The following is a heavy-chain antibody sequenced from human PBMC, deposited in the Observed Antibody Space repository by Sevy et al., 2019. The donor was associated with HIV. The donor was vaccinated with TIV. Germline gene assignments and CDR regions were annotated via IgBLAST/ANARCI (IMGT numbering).Heavy chain of an antibody. J-gene: IGHJ3*02. CDR2: FYPGNSDV. V-gene: IGHV5-51*01. Sequence: GESLKISCKGSGFIFKNYWIGWVRQVPGKGLVWMGIFYPGNSDVRYSPSFQGHVTISAAKSISAAYLHWRSLQASHTPMNFCARGLYYCDSSGYSDPFEIWGQGTMVTVSS. CDR1: GFIFKNYW. D-gene: IGHD3-22*01. CDR3: ARGLYYCDSSGYSDPFEI.